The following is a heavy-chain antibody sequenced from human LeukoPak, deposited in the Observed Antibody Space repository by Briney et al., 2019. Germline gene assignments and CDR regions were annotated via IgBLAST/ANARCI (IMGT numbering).Heavy chain of an antibody. Sequence: GGSLRLSCAASGFPFNNYVIHWVRLPPGKGLEWVAFFRYDGNHDYYADSVKGRSTFSRDNSKNTLFLQMNSLRAEDTAVYYCASRPTGFDWGPFDYWGQGTLVTVSS. CDR1: GFPFNNYV. V-gene: IGHV3-30*02. J-gene: IGHJ4*02. D-gene: IGHD5-12*01. CDR2: FRYDGNHD. CDR3: ASRPTGFDWGPFDY.